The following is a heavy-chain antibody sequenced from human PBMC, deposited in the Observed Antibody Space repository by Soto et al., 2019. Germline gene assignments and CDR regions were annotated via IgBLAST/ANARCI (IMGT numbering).Heavy chain of an antibody. V-gene: IGHV4-39*01. J-gene: IGHJ6*02. D-gene: IGHD3-10*01. Sequence: SETLSLTCTVSGGSISSSSYYWGWIRQPPGKGLEWIGSIYYSGSTYYNPPLKSRVTISVDTSKNQFSLKLSSVTAADTAVYYCARHRYGSGKSYYYYGMDVWGQGTTVTVSS. CDR1: GGSISSSSYY. CDR3: ARHRYGSGKSYYYYGMDV. CDR2: IYYSGST.